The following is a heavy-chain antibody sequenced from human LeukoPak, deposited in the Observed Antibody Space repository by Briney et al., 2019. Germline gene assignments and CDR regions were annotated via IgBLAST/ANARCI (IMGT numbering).Heavy chain of an antibody. D-gene: IGHD2-21*02. CDR3: ARHGCGGDCYSGDFDY. CDR2: IYYSGST. Sequence: SETLSLTCTVSGGSISSYYWSWIRQPPGKGLEWIGYIYYSGSTNYNPSLKSRGTTSVDTSKNQFSLKLSSVTAADTAVYYCARHGCGGDCYSGDFDYWGQGTLVTVSS. V-gene: IGHV4-59*08. CDR1: GGSISSYY. J-gene: IGHJ4*02.